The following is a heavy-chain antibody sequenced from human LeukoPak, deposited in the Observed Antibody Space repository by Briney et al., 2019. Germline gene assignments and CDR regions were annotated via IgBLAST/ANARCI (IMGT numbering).Heavy chain of an antibody. D-gene: IGHD2-8*01. J-gene: IGHJ4*02. CDR1: GFTVSSNY. CDR3: ARGGRPYCINGVCYSSGPWGFDY. CDR2: IYSGGST. V-gene: IGHV3-53*01. Sequence: GGSLRLSCAASGFTVSSNYMSWVRQAPGKGLEWVSVIYSGGSTYYADSLKGRFTISRDNSKNTLYLQMNSLRAEDTAVYYFARGGRPYCINGVCYSSGPWGFDYWGQGTLVTVSS.